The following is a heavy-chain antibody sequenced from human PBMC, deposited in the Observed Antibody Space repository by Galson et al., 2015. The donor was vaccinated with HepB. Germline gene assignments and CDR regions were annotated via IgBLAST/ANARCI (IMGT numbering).Heavy chain of an antibody. CDR1: GGTFSSYA. Sequence: SVKVSCKASGGTFSSYAISWVRQAPGQGLEWMGGIIPIFGTANYAQKFQGRVTITADKSTSTAYMELSSLRSEDTAVYYCALHASLGGSGSYSQIGGYYYYGMDVWGQGTTVTVSS. J-gene: IGHJ6*02. CDR2: IIPIFGTA. D-gene: IGHD3-10*01. V-gene: IGHV1-69*06. CDR3: ALHASLGGSGSYSQIGGYYYYGMDV.